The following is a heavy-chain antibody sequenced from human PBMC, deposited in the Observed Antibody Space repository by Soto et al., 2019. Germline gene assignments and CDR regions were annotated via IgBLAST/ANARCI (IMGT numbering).Heavy chain of an antibody. CDR2: ITNSGRRT. D-gene: IGHD3-3*01. CDR1: GFTFSNYD. Sequence: EVQLLESGGGLVQPGGSLRLSCAASGFTFSNYDMNWVRQAPGKGLEWVAGITNSGRRTYYADSVMGRFTISRDNSKNTLYLQMNSLRAEDAAVYYCANRPRYYNLDVWGQGTTVTVSS. J-gene: IGHJ6*02. V-gene: IGHV3-23*01. CDR3: ANRPRYYNLDV.